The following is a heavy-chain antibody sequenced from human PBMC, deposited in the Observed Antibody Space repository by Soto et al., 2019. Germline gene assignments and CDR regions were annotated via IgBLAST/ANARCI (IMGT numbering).Heavy chain of an antibody. CDR1: GFNFNSYT. Sequence: PGGSLRLSCAASGFNFNSYTINWVRQAPGKRLEWLSSISSSGYIFSTDSVRGRFTISRDNAKNSVYLQINSLRAEDTAVYFCARDCSGGSCSPGMDVWGQGTAVTVSS. V-gene: IGHV3-21*01. CDR3: ARDCSGGSCSPGMDV. D-gene: IGHD2-15*01. CDR2: ISSSGYI. J-gene: IGHJ6*02.